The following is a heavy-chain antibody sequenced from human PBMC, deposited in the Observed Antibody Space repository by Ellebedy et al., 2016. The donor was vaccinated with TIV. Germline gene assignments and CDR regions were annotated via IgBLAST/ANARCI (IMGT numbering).Heavy chain of an antibody. D-gene: IGHD3-10*01. CDR3: AREMIRGVVIGFDP. J-gene: IGHJ5*02. CDR2: IHYIGTT. Sequence: MPSETLSLTCTVSGDSITNYYLTWIRQPPGKGLEWIGYIHYIGTTNYNPSLKSRVTISADTSRKQFSLKLTSVTAADTAVYYCAREMIRGVVIGFDPWGQGTLVTVSS. V-gene: IGHV4-59*01. CDR1: GDSITNYY.